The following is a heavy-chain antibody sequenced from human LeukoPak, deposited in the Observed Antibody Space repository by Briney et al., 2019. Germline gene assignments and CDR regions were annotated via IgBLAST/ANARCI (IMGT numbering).Heavy chain of an antibody. CDR1: GFTFDDYA. J-gene: IGHJ4*02. CDR2: IGWNSGDI. V-gene: IGHV3-9*01. D-gene: IGHD2-21*02. Sequence: GRSLRLSCAASGFTFDDYAMHWVRQAPGKGLEWVSHIGWNSGDIVYADSVKGRFTISRDNAKNSIYLQMNSLRVEDTAVYYCAKDIVGGGDDYWGQGTLVIVSS. CDR3: AKDIVGGGDDY.